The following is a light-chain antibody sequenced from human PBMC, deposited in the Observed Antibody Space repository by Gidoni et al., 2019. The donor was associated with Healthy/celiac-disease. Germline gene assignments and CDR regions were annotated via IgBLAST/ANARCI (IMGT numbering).Light chain of an antibody. V-gene: IGKV3-11*01. CDR1: QSVSSY. J-gene: IGKJ1*01. Sequence: EIVLTQSPATLSLSPGERATLSCRASQSVSSYLAWYQQKPGQAPRLLIYDASNRATGIPARFSGSGSGTDFTLTISRLEAEDFAVYYCQQRSNWWTFGQGTKVEIK. CDR2: DAS. CDR3: QQRSNWWT.